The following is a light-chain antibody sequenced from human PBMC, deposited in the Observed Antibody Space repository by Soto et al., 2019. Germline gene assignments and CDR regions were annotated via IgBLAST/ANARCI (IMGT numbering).Light chain of an antibody. CDR1: QSVSSSY. CDR2: GAS. V-gene: IGKV3-20*01. Sequence: EIVLTQSPGTLSLSPGERATLSCTASQSVSSSYLAWYQQKPGQAPRLLISGASSRATVIPDRFSGSGSGTDFTLTISRLEPEDVAVYYCQQYGSSPQTFGQGTKVEIK. CDR3: QQYGSSPQT. J-gene: IGKJ1*01.